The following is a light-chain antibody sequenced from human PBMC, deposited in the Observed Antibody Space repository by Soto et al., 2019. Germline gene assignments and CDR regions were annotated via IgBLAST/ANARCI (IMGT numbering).Light chain of an antibody. CDR2: DVT. V-gene: IGLV2-14*02. J-gene: IGLJ2*01. CDR3: SSYTSSSTLGV. CDR1: STDIGTYSR. Sequence: QSALTQPASVSGSPGQSITISCTGTSTDIGTYSRVSWYLQYPGKAPKLMIYDVTKRPSGVSNRFSGSKSGNTASLTISGLQAEDEADYYCSSYTSSSTLGVFGGGTKLTVL.